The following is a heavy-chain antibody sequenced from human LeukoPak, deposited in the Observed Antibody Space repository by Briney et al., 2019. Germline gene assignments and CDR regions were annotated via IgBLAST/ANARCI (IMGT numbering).Heavy chain of an antibody. CDR3: ARTVVPAAIPYYYYGMDV. CDR2: IIPIFGTA. J-gene: IGHJ6*04. D-gene: IGHD2-2*01. V-gene: IGHV1-69*06. CDR1: GGTFSTYA. Sequence: SVKVSCKASGGTFSTYAITWVRQAPGQGLEWMGGIIPIFGTANYAQKFQGRVTITADKSTSTAYMELSSLRSEDTAVYYCARTVVPAAIPYYYYGMDVWGKGTTVTVSS.